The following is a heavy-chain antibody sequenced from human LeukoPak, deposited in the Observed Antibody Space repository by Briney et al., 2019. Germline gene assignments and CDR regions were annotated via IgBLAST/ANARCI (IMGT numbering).Heavy chain of an antibody. J-gene: IGHJ6*04. D-gene: IGHD3-10*02. CDR1: GFTVSSNY. Sequence: GGSLRLSCAASGFTVSSNYMSWVRQAPGKGLEWVSVIYTNGNTYYADSVKGRFTISRDSSKNMLYLQMNSLRAEDTAVYYCAELGITMIGGVWGKGTTVTISS. CDR2: IYTNGNT. V-gene: IGHV3-66*01. CDR3: AELGITMIGGV.